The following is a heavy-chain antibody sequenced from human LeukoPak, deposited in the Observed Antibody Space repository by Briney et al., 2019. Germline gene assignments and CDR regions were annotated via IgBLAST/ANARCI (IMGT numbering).Heavy chain of an antibody. Sequence: GGSLRLSWAASGFTFSSYAMSWVRQAPGQGLEWVSAISGSGGSTYYADSVKGPFTISRDNSKNTLYLQMNSLRAEDTAVYYCAKEGEVVPDDYHYYYYMDVWGKGTTVTVSS. CDR1: GFTFSSYA. D-gene: IGHD2-2*01. CDR3: AKEGEVVPDDYHYYYYMDV. J-gene: IGHJ6*03. CDR2: ISGSGGST. V-gene: IGHV3-23*01.